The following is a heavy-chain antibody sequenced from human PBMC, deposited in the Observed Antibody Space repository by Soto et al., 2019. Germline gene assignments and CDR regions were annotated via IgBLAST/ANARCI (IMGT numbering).Heavy chain of an antibody. J-gene: IGHJ4*02. V-gene: IGHV3-23*01. CDR1: GFTFSSHA. D-gene: IGHD6-13*01. CDR2: LSGSGDSK. Sequence: EVQLLESGGGLVQPGGSLRLSCTASGFTFSSHAMTWVRQAPGKGLEWVSGLSGSGDSKYYADSVKGRFTISRDNSTNTLYLRMKTLRAEDTAVYYCAKVSSSWYAGFFDLWGQGTPVTVSS. CDR3: AKVSSSWYAGFFDL.